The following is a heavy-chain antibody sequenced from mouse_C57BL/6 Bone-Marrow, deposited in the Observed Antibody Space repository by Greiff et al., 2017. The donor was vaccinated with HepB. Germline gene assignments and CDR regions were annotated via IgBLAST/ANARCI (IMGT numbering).Heavy chain of an antibody. J-gene: IGHJ1*03. D-gene: IGHD2-5*01. CDR2: ISDGGSYT. Sequence: EVQLVESGGGLVKPGGSLKLSCAASGFTFSSYAMSWVRQTPEKRLEWVATISDGGSYTYYPDNVKGRFTISRDNAKNNLYLQMSHRKSEDTAMYYCARGGPTIVTTWYFDVWGTGTTVTVSS. CDR1: GFTFSSYA. CDR3: ARGGPTIVTTWYFDV. V-gene: IGHV5-4*01.